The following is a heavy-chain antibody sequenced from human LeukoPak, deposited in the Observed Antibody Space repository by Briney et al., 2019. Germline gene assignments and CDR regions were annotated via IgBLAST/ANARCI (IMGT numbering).Heavy chain of an antibody. Sequence: SVKVSSKASGGTFTTSPVSWVRQAPGQGLEWMGRIIPIVGNSNHAHKFQVRVTITADKSTTTVSMELSGLRFEDTAVYYCAKTDRPFSNGCDYWGQGSLVTVSS. J-gene: IGHJ4*02. CDR1: GGTFTTSP. CDR2: IIPIVGNS. CDR3: AKTDRPFSNGCDY. V-gene: IGHV1-69*02. D-gene: IGHD6-19*01.